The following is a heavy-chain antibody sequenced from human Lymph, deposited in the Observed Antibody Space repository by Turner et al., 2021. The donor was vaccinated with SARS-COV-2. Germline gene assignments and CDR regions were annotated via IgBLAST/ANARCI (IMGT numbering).Heavy chain of an antibody. Sequence: HVHLQESGPGLAKPSPTLSLTCTVSGGSISSGGYYWSWIRQHPWKGLEWIGYIYYSGSTYYNPSLKSRVTISVDTSKSKFSLELSTVTAADTAVYYCAREYGGNSGDFGNWGQGTMVTVSS. CDR1: GGSISSGGYY. CDR3: AREYGGNSGDFGN. CDR2: IYYSGST. V-gene: IGHV4-31*03. D-gene: IGHD7-27*01. J-gene: IGHJ4*02.